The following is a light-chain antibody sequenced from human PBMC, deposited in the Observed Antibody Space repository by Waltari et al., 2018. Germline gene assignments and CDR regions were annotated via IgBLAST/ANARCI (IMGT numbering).Light chain of an antibody. V-gene: IGKV4-1*01. CDR2: GAS. CDR3: QQYFTTPYS. J-gene: IGKJ2*03. CDR1: QSVFMNSNNRNY. Sequence: DIVLTQSPDSLAVSLGERATVHCKSRQSVFMNSNNRNYLAWYQQKPGQPPKLLIYGASTREFGVPGRFRGSGSGTDFTLTISSLQAEDVAVYYCQQYFTTPYSFGQGTKLEIK.